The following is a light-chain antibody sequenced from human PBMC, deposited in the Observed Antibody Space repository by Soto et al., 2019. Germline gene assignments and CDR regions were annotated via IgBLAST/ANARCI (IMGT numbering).Light chain of an antibody. Sequence: QSVLTQPASVSGSPGQSITISCTGTSSDIGGYKYVSWYQQHPGKAPKLIIFEVSNRPSGVSDRFSGSNSGNTASLTISGLQAEDEADYYCSSYTSDNRSYVFGTGTKVTVL. CDR1: SSDIGGYKY. CDR2: EVS. J-gene: IGLJ1*01. V-gene: IGLV2-14*01. CDR3: SSYTSDNRSYV.